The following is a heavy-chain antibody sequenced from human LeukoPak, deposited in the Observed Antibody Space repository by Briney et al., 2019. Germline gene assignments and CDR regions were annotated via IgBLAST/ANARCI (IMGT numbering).Heavy chain of an antibody. J-gene: IGHJ6*02. CDR2: IRSKANSYAT. V-gene: IGHV3-73*01. CDR1: GFTFSGSA. Sequence: GGSLTLSCAASGFTFSGSAMHWVRRASGKGLEWVGRIRSKANSYATAYAASVKGRFTISRDDSKNTAYLQMNSLKTEDTAVYYCTRDIDYYYGSGSYYNYYGMDVWGQGTTVTVSS. CDR3: TRDIDYYYGSGSYYNYYGMDV. D-gene: IGHD3-10*01.